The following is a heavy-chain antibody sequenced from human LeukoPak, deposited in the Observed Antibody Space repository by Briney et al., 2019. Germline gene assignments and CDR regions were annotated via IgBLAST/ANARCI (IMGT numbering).Heavy chain of an antibody. CDR3: ARDRGLVGALYNWFDP. D-gene: IGHD1-26*01. Sequence: ASVKVSCKASGYTFTSYGISWVRQAPGQGLEWMGRISAYNGNTNYAQKLQGRVTMTTDTSTSTAYMELRSLRSDDTAVYYCARDRGLVGALYNWFDPWGQGTLVTVSS. CDR1: GYTFTSYG. V-gene: IGHV1-18*01. J-gene: IGHJ5*02. CDR2: ISAYNGNT.